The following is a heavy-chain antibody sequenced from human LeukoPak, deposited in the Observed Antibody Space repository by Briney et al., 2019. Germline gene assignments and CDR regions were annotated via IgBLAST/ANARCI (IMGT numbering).Heavy chain of an antibody. CDR2: MHNSGSS. CDR3: ARSAEWLRNAFDI. D-gene: IGHD5-12*01. J-gene: IGHJ3*02. V-gene: IGHV4-59*01. CDR1: GASTSHFY. Sequence: SETLSLSCTVSGASTSHFYWNWIRQPPGKGLEWIGYMHNSGSSKHSPSLKSRVTISIDTSKNQFSLQLASVTAADTAMYFCARSAEWLRNAFDIWGQGTMVSVSS.